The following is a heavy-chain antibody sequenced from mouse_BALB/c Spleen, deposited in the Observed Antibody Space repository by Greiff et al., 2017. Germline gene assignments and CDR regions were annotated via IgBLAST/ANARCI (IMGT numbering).Heavy chain of an antibody. CDR2: ISSGSSTI. CDR3: ARKDYGSDSFDY. CDR1: GFTFSSFG. J-gene: IGHJ2*01. Sequence: EVKLMESGGGLVQPGGSRKLSCAASGFTFSSFGMHWVRQAPEKGLEWVAYISSGSSTIYYADTVKGRFTISRDNPKNTLFLQMTSLRSEDTAMYYCARKDYGSDSFDYWGQGTTLTVSS. V-gene: IGHV5-17*02. D-gene: IGHD1-1*01.